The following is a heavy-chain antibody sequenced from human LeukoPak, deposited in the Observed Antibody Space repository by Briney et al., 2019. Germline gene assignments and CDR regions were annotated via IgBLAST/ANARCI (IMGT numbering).Heavy chain of an antibody. D-gene: IGHD2-2*02. Sequence: GGSPRLSCAASGFTFSSYWMHWVRQAPGKGLVWVSRINSDGSSTSYADSVKGRFTISRDNAKNTLYLQMNSLRAEDTAVYYCAREYLWATVDYWGQGTLVTVSS. CDR2: INSDGSST. V-gene: IGHV3-74*01. CDR1: GFTFSSYW. J-gene: IGHJ4*02. CDR3: AREYLWATVDY.